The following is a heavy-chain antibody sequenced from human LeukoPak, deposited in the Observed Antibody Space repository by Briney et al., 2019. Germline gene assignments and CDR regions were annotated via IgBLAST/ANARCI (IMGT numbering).Heavy chain of an antibody. D-gene: IGHD1-20*01. CDR3: ASHGNWRFDH. J-gene: IGHJ4*02. Sequence: PGGSLRLSCAASGLPFTGYWMTWVRQAPGKGLEWVANIKEDGTQTHYVDSVKGRFTISRDNAQNSLYLQMNSLRAEDTAVYYCASHGNWRFDHWGQGTLVTVSS. CDR1: GLPFTGYW. CDR2: IKEDGTQT. V-gene: IGHV3-7*01.